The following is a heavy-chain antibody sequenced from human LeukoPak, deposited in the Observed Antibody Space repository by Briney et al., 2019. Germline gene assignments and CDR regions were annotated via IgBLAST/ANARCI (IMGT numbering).Heavy chain of an antibody. CDR2: IYYSGST. Sequence: SETLSLTCTVSGGSISSSSYYWGWIRQPPGKGLEWIGSIYYSGSTYYNPSLKSRVTISVDTSKNQFSLKLSSVTAADTAVYYCARYDYYGSGVQYYFDYWGQGTLVTVSS. CDR3: ARYDYYGSGVQYYFDY. V-gene: IGHV4-39*01. D-gene: IGHD3-10*01. J-gene: IGHJ4*02. CDR1: GGSISSSSYY.